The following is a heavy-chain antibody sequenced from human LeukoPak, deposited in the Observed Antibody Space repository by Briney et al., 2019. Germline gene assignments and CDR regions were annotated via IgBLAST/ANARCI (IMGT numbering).Heavy chain of an antibody. CDR1: GYTFTIYG. CDR3: ARSGWIRLWSTAYYYYGMDV. V-gene: IGHV1-18*01. J-gene: IGHJ6*02. CDR2: ISAYNGNT. Sequence: GASVTVSCKASGYTFTIYGISWVRQAPGQGREWMGWISAYNGNTNYAQKLQGRVTTTTDTSTSTAYMELSSLRSDDTAVYYCARSGWIRLWSTAYYYYGMDVWGQGTTVTVSS. D-gene: IGHD5-18*01.